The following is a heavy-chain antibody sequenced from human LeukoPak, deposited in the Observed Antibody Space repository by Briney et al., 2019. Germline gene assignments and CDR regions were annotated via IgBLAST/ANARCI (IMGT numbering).Heavy chain of an antibody. Sequence: PGGSLRLSCAASGFTFSSYEVNWVRQAPGKGLEWVSYISSSGSTIYYADSVKGRFTISRDNAKNSLYLQMNSLRAEDTAVYYCARDLRLWFGELKGWDFDYWGQGTLVTVSS. V-gene: IGHV3-48*03. J-gene: IGHJ4*02. CDR1: GFTFSSYE. CDR2: ISSSGSTI. D-gene: IGHD3-10*01. CDR3: ARDLRLWFGELKGWDFDY.